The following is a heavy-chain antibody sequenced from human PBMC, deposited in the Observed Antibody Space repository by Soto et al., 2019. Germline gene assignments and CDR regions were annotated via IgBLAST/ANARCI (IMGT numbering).Heavy chain of an antibody. Sequence: QPGGSLRLSCAASGFTFSSYGMHWVRQAPGKGLEWVAVIWYDGSNKYYADSVKGRFTISRDNSKNTLYLQMNSLRAEDTAVYYCARVGRGWLPFSYYYYGMDVWGQGTTVTVSS. J-gene: IGHJ6*02. CDR1: GFTFSSYG. CDR3: ARVGRGWLPFSYYYYGMDV. CDR2: IWYDGSNK. V-gene: IGHV3-33*01. D-gene: IGHD5-12*01.